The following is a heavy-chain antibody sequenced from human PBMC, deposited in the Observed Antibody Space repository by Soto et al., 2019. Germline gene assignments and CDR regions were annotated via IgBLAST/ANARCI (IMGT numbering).Heavy chain of an antibody. CDR1: GGSIRSYY. V-gene: IGHV4-59*08. J-gene: IGHJ4*02. CDR3: ARLGYSSRWYYFDY. Sequence: SETLSLTCTFSGGSIRSYYWSLIRQPPGKGLEWIRYIYYSGSTNYNPSLKCRVTISLDRSKNHFSLMLSSVTAAHTAVYYCARLGYSSRWYYFDYWGQGTLVTSPQ. CDR2: IYYSGST. D-gene: IGHD6-13*01.